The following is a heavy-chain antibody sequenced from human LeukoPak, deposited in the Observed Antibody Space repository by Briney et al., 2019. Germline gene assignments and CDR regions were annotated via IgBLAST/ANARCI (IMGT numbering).Heavy chain of an antibody. CDR2: INPNSGGT. CDR1: GYTFTGYY. J-gene: IGHJ6*03. V-gene: IGHV1-2*02. D-gene: IGHD3-10*01. CDR3: ARASTMVRGSCMDV. Sequence: ASVKVSCKASGYTFTGYYMHWVRQAPGQGLEWMGGINPNSGGTNYAQKFQGRVTMTRDTSISTAYMELRRLRSDDTAVYYCARASTMVRGSCMDVWGKGTTVTVSS.